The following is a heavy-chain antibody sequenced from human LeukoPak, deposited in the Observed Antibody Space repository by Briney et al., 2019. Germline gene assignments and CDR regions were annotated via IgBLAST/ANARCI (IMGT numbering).Heavy chain of an antibody. J-gene: IGHJ3*02. V-gene: IGHV4-59*12. CDR1: GGSISSYY. CDR3: ARDLSSGPDAFDI. CDR2: IYYSGST. D-gene: IGHD3-22*01. Sequence: SETLSLTCTVSGGSISSYYWSWIRQPPGKGLEWIGYIYYSGSTNYNPSLKSRVTISVDTSKNQFSLKLSSVTAADTAVYYCARDLSSGPDAFDIWGQGTMVTVSS.